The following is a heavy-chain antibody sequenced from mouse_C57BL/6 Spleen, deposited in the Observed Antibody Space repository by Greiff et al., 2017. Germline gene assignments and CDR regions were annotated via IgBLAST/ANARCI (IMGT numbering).Heavy chain of an antibody. CDR2: IYPGSGST. CDR1: GYTFTSYW. J-gene: IGHJ1*03. V-gene: IGHV1-55*01. D-gene: IGHD1-1*01. Sequence: QVQLQQPGAELVKPGASVKMSCKASGYTFTSYWITWVKQRPGQGLEWNGDIYPGSGSTNYNEKFKSKATLTVDTSSSTAYMQLSSLTSEDSAVYYCARSVPYYDGRSYWYFDVWGTGTTVTVSS. CDR3: ARSVPYYDGRSYWYFDV.